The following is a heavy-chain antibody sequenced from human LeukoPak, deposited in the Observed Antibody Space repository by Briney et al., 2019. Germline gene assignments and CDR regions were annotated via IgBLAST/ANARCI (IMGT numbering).Heavy chain of an antibody. CDR1: GFTFSSYA. Sequence: GGSLRLSCAASGFTFSSYAMSWVRQAPGKGLEWVSAVSGSGGSTYYADSVKGRFTISRDNSKNTLYQQMNSLRAEDTAVYYCAKAFCGGDCYSWDNWFDPWGQGTLVTVSS. D-gene: IGHD2-21*02. J-gene: IGHJ5*02. V-gene: IGHV3-23*01. CDR2: VSGSGGST. CDR3: AKAFCGGDCYSWDNWFDP.